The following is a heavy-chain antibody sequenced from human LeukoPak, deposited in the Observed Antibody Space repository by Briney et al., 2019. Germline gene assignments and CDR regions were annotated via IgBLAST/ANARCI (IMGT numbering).Heavy chain of an antibody. CDR1: GGSISSGSYY. Sequence: PSETLSLTCTVSGGSISSGSYYWSWIRQPAGKGLEWIGRIYTSGSTNYNPSLKSRVTISVDTSKNQFSLKLSSVTAADTAVYYCARDWYSSGWNAFDIWGQGTMVTVSS. CDR3: ARDWYSSGWNAFDI. CDR2: IYTSGST. V-gene: IGHV4-61*02. D-gene: IGHD6-19*01. J-gene: IGHJ3*02.